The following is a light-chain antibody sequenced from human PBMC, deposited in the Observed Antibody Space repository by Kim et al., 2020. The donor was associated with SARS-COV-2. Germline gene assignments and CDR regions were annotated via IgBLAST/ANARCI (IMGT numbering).Light chain of an antibody. V-gene: IGLV3-19*01. Sequence: LGPTVRIPCPGDSLTKDYGAGYNHKPGQAPVLLIYNKNIRPSGIPYRFSVSTPGNPASLTITGAPAEDAAYYYRNSRDNSIYRLGVFGGGTQLTVL. CDR3: NSRDNSIYRLGV. J-gene: IGLJ3*02. CDR1: SLTKDY. CDR2: NKN.